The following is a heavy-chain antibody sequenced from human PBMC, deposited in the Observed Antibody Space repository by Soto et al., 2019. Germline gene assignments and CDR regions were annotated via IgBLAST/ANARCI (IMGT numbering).Heavy chain of an antibody. CDR2: IRGSGGST. CDR1: GFTFSNYA. Sequence: EVQLLESGGGLVQPGGSLRLSCAASGFTFSNYAMSWVRQAPGKGLERVSGIRGSGGSTHYADSVKGRFTVSRDNSKNTLYMQMNSLRAEDTAVYYCAKHGGYYYDSSGGIYLAYWGQGTLVTVSS. D-gene: IGHD3-22*01. J-gene: IGHJ4*02. CDR3: AKHGGYYYDSSGGIYLAY. V-gene: IGHV3-23*01.